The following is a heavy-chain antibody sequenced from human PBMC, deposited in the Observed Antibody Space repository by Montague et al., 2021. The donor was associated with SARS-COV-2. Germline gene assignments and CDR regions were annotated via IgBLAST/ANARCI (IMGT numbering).Heavy chain of an antibody. V-gene: IGHV4-34*01. CDR1: SGSFSDYY. CDR2: INHTGSA. CDR3: ARGQFTISGVLIFIPAAGPLDV. Sequence: SETLSLTCAVYSGSFSDYYWTWVRQPPGKGLEWIGEINHTGSASCNPSLKSRVTLSKDTSKNQFSLKLQSLTAADTAVYYCARGQFTISGVLIFIPAAGPLDVWGQGTLVTVSS. J-gene: IGHJ3*01. D-gene: IGHD3-3*01.